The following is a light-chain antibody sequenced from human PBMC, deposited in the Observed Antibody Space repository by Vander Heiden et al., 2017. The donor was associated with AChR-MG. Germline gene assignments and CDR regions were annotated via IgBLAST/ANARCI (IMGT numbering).Light chain of an antibody. CDR1: QSVSSY. J-gene: IGKJ5*01. V-gene: IGKV3-11*01. CDR2: DAS. CDR3: QQPNTGR. Sequence: EIVLTQSPVTLSSFPGERATLSCRASQSVSSYLAWYQQKPGQAPRLLVYDASNRATCIPARFSGSGSGTDFTLTISTLEPEDFAVYYCQQPNTGRFGQGTRLDIK.